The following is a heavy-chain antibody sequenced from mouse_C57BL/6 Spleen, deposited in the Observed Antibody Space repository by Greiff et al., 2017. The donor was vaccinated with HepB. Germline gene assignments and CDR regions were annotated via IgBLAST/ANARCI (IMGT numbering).Heavy chain of an antibody. Sequence: QVHVKQSGAELVRPGASVTLSCKASGYTFTDYEMHWVQQTPVHGLEWIGAIDPETGGTAYNQKFKGKAILTADKSSSTAYMELRSLTSEDSAVYYCTRWNWNYAMDDWGQGTSVTVSS. CDR3: TRWNWNYAMDD. D-gene: IGHD4-1*01. CDR1: GYTFTDYE. V-gene: IGHV1-15*01. J-gene: IGHJ4*01. CDR2: IDPETGGT.